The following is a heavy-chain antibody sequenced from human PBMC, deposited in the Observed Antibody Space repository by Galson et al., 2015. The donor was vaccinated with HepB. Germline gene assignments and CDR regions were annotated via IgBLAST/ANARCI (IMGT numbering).Heavy chain of an antibody. CDR1: GLTFSSYA. D-gene: IGHD3-10*01. CDR2: ISHDGTDK. V-gene: IGHV3-30*04. CDR3: AREGGE. J-gene: IGHJ1*01. Sequence: SLRLSCAASGLTFSSYAMSWVRQAPGKGLEWVAVISHDGTDKYYAKSLEGRFTVSRDNSRSTLYLKMNSLRPDDTAIYYCAREGGEWGQGTLVTVSS.